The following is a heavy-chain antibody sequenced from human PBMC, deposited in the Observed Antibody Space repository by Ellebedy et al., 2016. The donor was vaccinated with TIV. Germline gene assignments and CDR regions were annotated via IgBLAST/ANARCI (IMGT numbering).Heavy chain of an antibody. CDR3: ARSYYDRGGAFDI. V-gene: IGHV1-69*13. CDR2: IIPIFGTA. D-gene: IGHD3-22*01. CDR1: GGTFSSYA. J-gene: IGHJ3*02. Sequence: SVKVSXKASGGTFSSYAISWVRQAPGQGLEWMGGIIPIFGTANYAQKFQGRVTITADESTSTAYMELSSLRSEDTAVYYCARSYYDRGGAFDIWGQGTMVTVSS.